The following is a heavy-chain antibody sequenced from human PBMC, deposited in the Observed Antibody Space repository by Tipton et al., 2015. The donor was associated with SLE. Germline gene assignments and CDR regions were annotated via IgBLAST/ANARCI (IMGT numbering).Heavy chain of an antibody. V-gene: IGHV4-39*07. J-gene: IGHJ5*02. Sequence: TLSLTCTVSGGSVSSSSKYWAWFRQPPGKGLEWIGCIYYTGTTTYYNSFLKSRVTMSVDTSKNQFSLRLTSVIAADTAVYYCARLHGYSYGLNWFDPWGQGTLISVSS. CDR3: ARLHGYSYGLNWFDP. D-gene: IGHD5-18*01. CDR1: GGSVSSSSKY. CDR2: IYYTGTTT.